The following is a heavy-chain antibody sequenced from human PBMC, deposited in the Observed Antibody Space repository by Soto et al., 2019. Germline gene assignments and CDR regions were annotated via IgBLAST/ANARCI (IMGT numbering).Heavy chain of an antibody. J-gene: IGHJ6*02. CDR3: ARELWGYCGTECYPLDV. Sequence: SETLSLTCTVSGGSISGYYWSWIRQPPGKGLEWIGYMYNTGSTVYNPSFKSRVTISVDTSKNQFSLKLTSVTAADTAVYYCARELWGYCGTECYPLDVWGQGTTV. V-gene: IGHV4-59*01. D-gene: IGHD2-21*01. CDR1: GGSISGYY. CDR2: MYNTGST.